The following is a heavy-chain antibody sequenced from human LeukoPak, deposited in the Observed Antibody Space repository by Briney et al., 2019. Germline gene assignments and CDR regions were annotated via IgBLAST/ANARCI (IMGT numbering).Heavy chain of an antibody. CDR3: ARGGYCSSTSCLLNWFDP. Sequence: ASVKVSCKASGYTFTGYYMHWVRQAPGQGLEWMGWINPNSGGTNYAQKFQGRVTMTRDTSICTAYMELSRLRSDDTAVYYCARGGYCSSTSCLLNWFDPWGQGTLVTVSS. CDR1: GYTFTGYY. CDR2: INPNSGGT. J-gene: IGHJ5*02. D-gene: IGHD2-2*01. V-gene: IGHV1-2*02.